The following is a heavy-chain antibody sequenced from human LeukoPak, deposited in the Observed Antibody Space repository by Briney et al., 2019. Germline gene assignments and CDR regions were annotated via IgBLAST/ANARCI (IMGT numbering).Heavy chain of an antibody. CDR3: AKGDTVSLGY. CDR1: GFTFSSYA. J-gene: IGHJ4*02. Sequence: LSGGSLRLSCAASGFTFSSYAMSWVRQAPGKGLEWVSASSGSGGSTYYADSVKGRFTISRDNSKNTMYVQMNSLRAEDTAVYYCAKGDTVSLGYWGQGTPVTVSS. V-gene: IGHV3-23*01. D-gene: IGHD4-17*01. CDR2: SSGSGGST.